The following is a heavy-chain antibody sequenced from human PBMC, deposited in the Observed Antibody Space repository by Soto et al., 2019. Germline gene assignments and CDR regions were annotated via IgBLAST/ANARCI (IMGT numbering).Heavy chain of an antibody. Sequence: GGSLRLSCAASGFSFSNYWMRWVRQAPGKGPEWVADIKTDGSEKYYVDSVKGRFAISRDNTKNSLYLQMNSLRAEDTAVYYCARSYWYAFDLWGQGTLVTVSS. J-gene: IGHJ4*02. D-gene: IGHD2-8*02. CDR3: ARSYWYAFDL. CDR2: IKTDGSEK. CDR1: GFSFSNYW. V-gene: IGHV3-7*01.